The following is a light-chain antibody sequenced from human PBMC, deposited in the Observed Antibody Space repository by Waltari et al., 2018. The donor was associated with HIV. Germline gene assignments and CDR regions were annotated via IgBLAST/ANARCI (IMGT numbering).Light chain of an antibody. Sequence: DIVMTQSPDSLAVSLGERATINCKSTQSLLYRSTNKDYLAWYQQKPGQSPKLLIYWASIRESGVPDRFSGSGSGTDFTLTISNLQAEDVAVYYCQQYYSTPWTFGQVTKVEI. CDR2: WAS. J-gene: IGKJ1*01. CDR1: QSLLYRSTNKDY. CDR3: QQYYSTPWT. V-gene: IGKV4-1*01.